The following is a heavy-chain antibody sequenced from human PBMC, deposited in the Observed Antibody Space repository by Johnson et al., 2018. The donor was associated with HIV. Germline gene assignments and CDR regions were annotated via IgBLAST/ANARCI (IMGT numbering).Heavy chain of an antibody. D-gene: IGHD1-26*01. J-gene: IGHJ3*02. CDR2: INWNGGRT. Sequence: VQLVESGGGVVRPGGSLRLSCAASGFTFDDYGMSWVRQPPGKGLEWVSGINWNGGRTGYADSVKGRLTISRDNAKNSLYLQRNSLRAEDTALYYCARAVGGSYHDAFDSWGQGTMVTVSS. V-gene: IGHV3-20*04. CDR3: ARAVGGSYHDAFDS. CDR1: GFTFDDYG.